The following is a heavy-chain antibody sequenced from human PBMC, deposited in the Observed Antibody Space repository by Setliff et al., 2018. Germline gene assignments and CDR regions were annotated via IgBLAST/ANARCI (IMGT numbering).Heavy chain of an antibody. V-gene: IGHV4-39*01. Sequence: SETLSLTCTVPGGSISSSSYYWGWIRQPPGKGLEWIGSIYYSGSTYYNPSLKSRVTISVDTSKNQFSLKLSSVTAADTAVYYCAGHYDFWSGSPDYWGQGTLVTVSS. J-gene: IGHJ4*02. CDR1: GGSISSSSYY. D-gene: IGHD3-3*01. CDR2: IYYSGST. CDR3: AGHYDFWSGSPDY.